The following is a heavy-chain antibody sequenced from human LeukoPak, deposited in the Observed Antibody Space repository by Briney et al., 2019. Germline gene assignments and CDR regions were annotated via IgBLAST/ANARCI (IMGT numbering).Heavy chain of an antibody. CDR1: GFTVSSIY. V-gene: IGHV3-53*01. J-gene: IGHJ4*02. Sequence: GGSLRLSCAASGFTVSSIYMSWVRQAPGKGLEWVSLFYSGGSTYYTDSVKGRFTISRDNSKNTLYLQMNSLRAEDTAVYYCARLDDGGDYFDYWGQGTLVTVSS. D-gene: IGHD1-1*01. CDR3: ARLDDGGDYFDY. CDR2: FYSGGST.